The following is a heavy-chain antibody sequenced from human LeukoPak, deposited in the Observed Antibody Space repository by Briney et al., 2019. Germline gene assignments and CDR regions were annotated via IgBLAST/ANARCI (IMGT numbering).Heavy chain of an antibody. CDR3: ARSWAAMALPFDY. CDR2: IYYSGST. D-gene: IGHD5-18*01. V-gene: IGHV4-59*01. Sequence: SETLSLTCTVSGGSISSYYWSWIRQPPGKGLEWIGYIYYSGSTNYNPSLKSRVTISVDTSKNQFSLKLSSVTAADTAVYYCARSWAAMALPFDYWGQGTLVTVSS. CDR1: GGSISSYY. J-gene: IGHJ4*02.